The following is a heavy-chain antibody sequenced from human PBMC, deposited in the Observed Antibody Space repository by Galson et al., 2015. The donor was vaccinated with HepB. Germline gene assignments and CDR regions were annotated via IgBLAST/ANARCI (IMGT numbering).Heavy chain of an antibody. CDR2: ISGSGGST. CDR1: GFTFSSYA. D-gene: IGHD3-10*01. CDR3: AKDRGLLWFGELSVFSY. V-gene: IGHV3-23*01. J-gene: IGHJ4*02. Sequence: SLRLSCAASGFTFSSYAMSWVRQAPGKGLEWVSAISGSGGSTYYADSVKGRFTTSRDNSKNTLYLQMNSLRAEDTAVYYCAKDRGLLWFGELSVFSYWGQGTLVTVSS.